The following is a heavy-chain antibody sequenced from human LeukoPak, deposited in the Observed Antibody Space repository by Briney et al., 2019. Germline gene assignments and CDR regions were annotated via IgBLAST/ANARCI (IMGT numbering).Heavy chain of an antibody. CDR2: ISWNSNNI. CDR1: GFTFNDYG. D-gene: IGHD3-22*01. J-gene: IGHJ1*01. V-gene: IGHV3-9*01. Sequence: QSGGSLRLSCAASGFTFNDYGMHWVRQAPGKGLEWVSGISWNSNNIGHADSVKGRFTISRDNAKNSLYLQMNSLRAEDTAVYYCATYSSLNRREFQYWGQGTLLTVSS. CDR3: ATYSSLNRREFQY.